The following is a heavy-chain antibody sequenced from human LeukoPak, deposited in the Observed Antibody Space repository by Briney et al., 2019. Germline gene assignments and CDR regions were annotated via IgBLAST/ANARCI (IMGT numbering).Heavy chain of an antibody. CDR1: GGSISSYY. V-gene: IGHV4-59*08. D-gene: IGHD2-15*01. CDR2: IYYSGST. CDR3: ARTEYCSGGSCSEGAFDI. J-gene: IGHJ3*02. Sequence: SETLSLTCTVSGGSISSYYWSWIRQPPGKGLEWIGYIYYSGSTNYNPSPKSRVTISVDTSKNQFSLKLSSVTAADTAVYYCARTEYCSGGSCSEGAFDIWGQGTMVTVSS.